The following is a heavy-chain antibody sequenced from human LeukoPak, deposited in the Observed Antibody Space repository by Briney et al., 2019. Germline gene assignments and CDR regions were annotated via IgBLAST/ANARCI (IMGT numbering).Heavy chain of an antibody. D-gene: IGHD3-10*01. CDR2: IWYDGSNK. CDR1: GFTFSSYG. Sequence: PGGSLRLSCAASGFTFSSYGMHWVRQAPGKGLEWVAVIWYDGSNKYYADSVKGRFTISRDNSKNTLYLQMNSLRAEDTAVYCCAKDGWFGEFAGQDAFDIWGQGTMVTVSS. CDR3: AKDGWFGEFAGQDAFDI. J-gene: IGHJ3*02. V-gene: IGHV3-33*06.